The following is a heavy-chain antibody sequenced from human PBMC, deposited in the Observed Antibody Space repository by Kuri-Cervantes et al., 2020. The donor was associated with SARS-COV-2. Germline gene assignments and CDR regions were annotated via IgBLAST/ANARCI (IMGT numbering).Heavy chain of an antibody. CDR1: GGSISSYY. D-gene: IGHD2-21*01. CDR3: ARRFGDYGQFDY. V-gene: IGHV4-59*01. CDR2: IYFTGNT. J-gene: IGHJ4*02. Sequence: SETPSLTCSVSGGSISSYYWSWIRQPPGKGLEWIGNIYFTGNTNYNPALGSRVTISIDTPKNQFSLMLGSLTAADTAVYYCARRFGDYGQFDYWGQGTLVTVSS.